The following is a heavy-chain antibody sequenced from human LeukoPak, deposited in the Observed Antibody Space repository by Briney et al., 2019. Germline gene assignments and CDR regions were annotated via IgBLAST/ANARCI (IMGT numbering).Heavy chain of an antibody. V-gene: IGHV3-23*01. Sequence: PGGSLRLSCVVSGISLGNYAMTWVRQAPGKGLEWVSYISERGGSTTYADSVKGRFTISRDNAKNSLYLQMNSLTAGDTAVYYCARGPSRGKYYYMDVWGKGTTVTVSS. J-gene: IGHJ6*03. D-gene: IGHD1-1*01. CDR2: ISERGGST. CDR3: ARGPSRGKYYYMDV. CDR1: GISLGNYA.